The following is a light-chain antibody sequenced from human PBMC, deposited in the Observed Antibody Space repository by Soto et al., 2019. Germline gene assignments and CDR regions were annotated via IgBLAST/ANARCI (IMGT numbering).Light chain of an antibody. CDR1: SSDVGGYNY. CDR2: DVS. J-gene: IGLJ3*02. Sequence: QSVLTQPRSVSGSPGQSVTISCNGTSSDVGGYNYVSWYQQQPGMAPKSMVYDVSKRPSGVPDRFSGSKSGNTASLTISGLQAEDEADYYCCSYARSNTWVFGGGTKLTVL. V-gene: IGLV2-11*01. CDR3: CSYARSNTWV.